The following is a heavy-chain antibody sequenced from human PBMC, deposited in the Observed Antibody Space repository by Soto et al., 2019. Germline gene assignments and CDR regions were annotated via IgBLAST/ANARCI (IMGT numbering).Heavy chain of an antibody. CDR2: IKSKTDGGTT. J-gene: IGHJ6*02. D-gene: IGHD6-19*01. V-gene: IGHV3-15*07. CDR3: TTGSGVRPVYSSGWERYKLYYYYGMDV. CDR1: GFTFSNAW. Sequence: PGGSLRLSCAASGFTFSNAWMNWVRQAPGKGLEWVGRIKSKTDGGTTDYAAPVKGRFTISRDDSKNTLYLQMNSLKTEDTAVYYCTTGSGVRPVYSSGWERYKLYYYYGMDVWGQGTTVTVSS.